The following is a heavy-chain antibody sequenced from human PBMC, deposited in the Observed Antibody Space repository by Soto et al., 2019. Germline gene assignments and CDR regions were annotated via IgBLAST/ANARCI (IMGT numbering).Heavy chain of an antibody. D-gene: IGHD2-2*01. V-gene: IGHV1-69*01. CDR1: GGTFSSYV. CDR3: YSSSSRLGFAF. CDR2: IIPMFEKT. J-gene: IGHJ4*02. Sequence: QVQLVQSGAEVKKPGSSVKVSCKASGGTFSSYVISWVRQAPGQGLEWMGGIIPMFEKTTYAQRFQCRVTITADESTSTAYMELSSLRSEASAFYFCYSSSSRLGFAFWGQGNLVTVSS.